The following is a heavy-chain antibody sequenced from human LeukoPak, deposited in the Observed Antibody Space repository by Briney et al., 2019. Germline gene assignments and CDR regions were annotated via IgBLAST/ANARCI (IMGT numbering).Heavy chain of an antibody. Sequence: GGSLRLSCAASGFTFSSYGMHWVRQAPGKGLEWVAFIRYDGSNKYYADSVKGRFTISRDNSKNTLYLQMNSLRAEDTAVYYCARGLHYDSSTFYFDYWGQGTLVTVSS. V-gene: IGHV3-30*02. CDR3: ARGLHYDSSTFYFDY. CDR2: IRYDGSNK. D-gene: IGHD3-22*01. CDR1: GFTFSSYG. J-gene: IGHJ4*02.